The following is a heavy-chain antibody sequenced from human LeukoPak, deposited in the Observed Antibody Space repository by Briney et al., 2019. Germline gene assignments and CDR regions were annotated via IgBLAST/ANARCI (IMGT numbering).Heavy chain of an antibody. CDR3: ARDMNGGSFEYYYYGMDV. Sequence: SVKVSCKASGGTFSSYAISWVRQAPGQGLEWMGGIIPIFGTANYAQKSQGRVTITADESTSTAYMELSSLRSEDTAVYYCARDMNGGSFEYYYYGMDVWGQGTTVTVSS. CDR2: IIPIFGTA. D-gene: IGHD6-13*01. V-gene: IGHV1-69*01. J-gene: IGHJ6*02. CDR1: GGTFSSYA.